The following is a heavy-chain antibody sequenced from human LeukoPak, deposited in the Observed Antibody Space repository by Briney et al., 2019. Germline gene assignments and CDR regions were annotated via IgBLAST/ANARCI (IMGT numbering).Heavy chain of an antibody. CDR3: ARTITYYDFWSGYYPYYMDV. CDR2: IYSGGST. D-gene: IGHD3-3*01. Sequence: GGSLRLSCAASGFTVSSNYMSWVRQAPGKGLKWVSVIYSGGSTYYADSVKGRFTISRDNSKNTLYLQMNSLRAEDTAVYYCARTITYYDFWSGYYPYYMDVWGKGTTVTVSS. CDR1: GFTVSSNY. V-gene: IGHV3-53*01. J-gene: IGHJ6*03.